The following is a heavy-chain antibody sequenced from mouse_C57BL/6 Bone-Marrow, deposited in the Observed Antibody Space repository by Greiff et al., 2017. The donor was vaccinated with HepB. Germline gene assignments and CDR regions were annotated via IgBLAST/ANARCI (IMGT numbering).Heavy chain of an antibody. V-gene: IGHV1-50*01. CDR1: GYTFTSYW. Sequence: VQLKQPGAELVKPGASVKLSCKASGYTFTSYWMQWVKQRPGQGLEWIGEIDPSDSYTNYNQKFKGKATLTVDTSSSTAYVQLSSLTSEDSAVYYCASWDFDYWGQGTTLTVSS. J-gene: IGHJ2*01. CDR2: IDPSDSYT. D-gene: IGHD4-1*01. CDR3: ASWDFDY.